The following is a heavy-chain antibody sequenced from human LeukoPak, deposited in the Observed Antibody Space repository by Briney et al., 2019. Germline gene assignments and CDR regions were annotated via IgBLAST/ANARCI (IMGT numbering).Heavy chain of an antibody. V-gene: IGHV3-23*01. CDR2: ISGSGGST. D-gene: IGHD2-15*01. CDR3: AKTSLVYCSGGSCYLDY. Sequence: GGSPRLSCAASGFTFSSYAMSWVRQAPGKGLEWVSAISGSGGSTYYADSVKGRFTISRDNSKNTLYLQMNSLRAEDTAVYYCAKTSLVYCSGGSCYLDYWGQGTLVTVSS. CDR1: GFTFSSYA. J-gene: IGHJ4*02.